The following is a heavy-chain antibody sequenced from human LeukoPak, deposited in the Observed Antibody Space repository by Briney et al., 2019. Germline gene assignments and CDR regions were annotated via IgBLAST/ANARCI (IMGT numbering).Heavy chain of an antibody. D-gene: IGHD6-13*01. CDR2: IYNSGNT. Sequence: PSETLSLTCTASGGSISSYYWSWIRQPAAKGLGWIGRIYNSGNTNYNPSLKSRVTMSVDTSKNQFSLKLSSVTAADTAMYYCARDPDSSSWGYAFDIWGQGTMVTVSS. V-gene: IGHV4-4*07. CDR3: ARDPDSSSWGYAFDI. J-gene: IGHJ3*02. CDR1: GGSISSYY.